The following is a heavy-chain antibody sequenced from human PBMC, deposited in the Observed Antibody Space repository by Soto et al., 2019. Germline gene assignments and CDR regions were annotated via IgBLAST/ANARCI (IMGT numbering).Heavy chain of an antibody. V-gene: IGHV1-69*04. Sequence: GASVKVSCKASGGTFSSYTISWVRQAPGQGLEWMGRIIPILSIANYAQKFQGRVTITADKSTSTAYMELSSLRSEDTAVYYCARDPGYRDWFDPWGQGTLVTVS. CDR1: GGTFSSYT. J-gene: IGHJ5*02. CDR3: ARDPGYRDWFDP. CDR2: IIPILSIA. D-gene: IGHD6-13*01.